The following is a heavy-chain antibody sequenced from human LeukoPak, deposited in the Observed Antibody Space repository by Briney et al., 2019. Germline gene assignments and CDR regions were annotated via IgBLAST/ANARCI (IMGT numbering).Heavy chain of an antibody. CDR3: ARGSSTAYYGFFDY. J-gene: IGHJ4*02. CDR1: GFTFSSHW. CDR2: IKTDGSTT. V-gene: IGHV3-74*01. D-gene: IGHD3-9*01. Sequence: GGSLRLSCAASGFTFSSHWMHWVRQAPGKGLVWVSRIKTDGSTTTYADSVKGRFTISRDNAKNTLYLQMNSLRAEDTAVYYCARGSSTAYYGFFDYWGQGTLVTVSS.